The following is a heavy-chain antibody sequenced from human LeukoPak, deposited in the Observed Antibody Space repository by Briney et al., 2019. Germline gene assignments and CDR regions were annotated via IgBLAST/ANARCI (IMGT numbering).Heavy chain of an antibody. CDR2: IIPIFGTA. Sequence: GASVKVSCKASGGTFSSYAISWVRQAPGQGLEWMGGIIPIFGTANYAQKFQGRVTITADKSTSTAYMELSSLRSEDTAVYYCARELAAAGTGFDYWGQGTLVTVSS. V-gene: IGHV1-69*06. J-gene: IGHJ4*02. D-gene: IGHD6-13*01. CDR3: ARELAAAGTGFDY. CDR1: GGTFSSYA.